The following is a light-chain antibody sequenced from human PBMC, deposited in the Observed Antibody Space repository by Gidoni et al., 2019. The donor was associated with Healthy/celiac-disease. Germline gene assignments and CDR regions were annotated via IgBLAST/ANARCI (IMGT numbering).Light chain of an antibody. J-gene: IGLJ2*01. CDR3: SSYTSSSTLGV. V-gene: IGLV2-14*01. CDR1: SSDVGGYNY. Sequence: QSALTQPASVSGSPGQPLTISCTGTSSDVGGYNYVSWYQQHPGKAPQLMIYEVSNRPSGGSTRFSGSKSGNTASLTISGLQAEDEADYYCSSYTSSSTLGVFGGGTKLTVL. CDR2: EVS.